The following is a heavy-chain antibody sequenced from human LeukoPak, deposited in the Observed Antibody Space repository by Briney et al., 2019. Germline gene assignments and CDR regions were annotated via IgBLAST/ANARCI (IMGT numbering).Heavy chain of an antibody. CDR3: AREPNDIEYSSSSAIDY. Sequence: GGGLVKPGGSLRLSCAASGFTFSSYSMNWVRQAPGKGLEWVSSISSSSSYIYYADSVKGRFTISRDNAKNSLYLQMNSLRAEDTAVYYCAREPNDIEYSSSSAIDYWGQGTLVTVSS. J-gene: IGHJ4*02. CDR1: GFTFSSYS. D-gene: IGHD6-6*01. CDR2: ISSSSSYI. V-gene: IGHV3-21*01.